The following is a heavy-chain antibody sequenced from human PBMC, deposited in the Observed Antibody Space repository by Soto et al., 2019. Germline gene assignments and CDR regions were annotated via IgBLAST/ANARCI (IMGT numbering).Heavy chain of an antibody. J-gene: IGHJ5*02. V-gene: IGHV4-31*03. Sequence: SETLSLTCTVSGGSISRGGYYWSWIRQHPGKGLEWIGYIYYSGSTYYNPSLKSRVTISVDTSKNQFSLKLSSVTAADTAVYYCARDAKQTYYYDSSHWFDPWGQGTLVTVSS. CDR3: ARDAKQTYYYDSSHWFDP. CDR1: GGSISRGGYY. D-gene: IGHD3-22*01. CDR2: IYYSGST.